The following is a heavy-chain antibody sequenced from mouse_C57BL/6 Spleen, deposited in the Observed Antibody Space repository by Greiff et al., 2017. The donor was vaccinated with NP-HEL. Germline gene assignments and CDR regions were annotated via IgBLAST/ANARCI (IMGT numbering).Heavy chain of an antibody. Sequence: EVKLVESGGDLVKPGGSLKLSCAASGFTFSSYGMSWVRQTPDKRLEWVATISSGGSYTYYPDSVKGRFTISRDNAKNTLYLQMSSLKSEDTAMYYCARHFSAYYSNSDWGQGTLVTVSA. J-gene: IGHJ3*01. V-gene: IGHV5-6*01. CDR3: ARHFSAYYSNSD. CDR2: ISSGGSYT. D-gene: IGHD2-5*01. CDR1: GFTFSSYG.